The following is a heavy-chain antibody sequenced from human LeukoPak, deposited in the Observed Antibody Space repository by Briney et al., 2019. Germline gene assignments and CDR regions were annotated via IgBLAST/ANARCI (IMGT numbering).Heavy chain of an antibody. CDR2: INTNTGNP. CDR1: GYTFTSYA. V-gene: IGHV7-4-1*02. D-gene: IGHD3-22*01. J-gene: IGHJ4*02. Sequence: GASVKVSCKASGYTFTSYAMNWVRQAPGQGLEWMGWINTNTGNPTYAQGFTGRFVFSLDTSVSTAYLQISSLKAEDTAVYYCARGTRTYYYDSSGSLGGYYFDYWGQGTLVTVSS. CDR3: ARGTRTYYYDSSGSLGGYYFDY.